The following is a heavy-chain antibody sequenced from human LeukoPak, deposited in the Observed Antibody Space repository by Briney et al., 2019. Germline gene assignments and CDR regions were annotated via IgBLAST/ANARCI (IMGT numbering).Heavy chain of an antibody. D-gene: IGHD3-16*01. CDR1: VYTLGAYY. CDR3: ATWGLHFDI. J-gene: IGHJ3*02. Sequence: SVNVSRKASVYTLGAYYIYGVRQAPGQGGEWMGWIRANSGRTNYTQKFQGRVTMTRDTSINSAYMELSRLTSDDMAVYFCATWGLHFDIWGQGTMVIVAS. V-gene: IGHV1-2*02. CDR2: IRANSGRT.